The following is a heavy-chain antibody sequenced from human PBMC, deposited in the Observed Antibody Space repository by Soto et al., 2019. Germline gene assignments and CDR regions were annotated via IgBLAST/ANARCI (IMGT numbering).Heavy chain of an antibody. Sequence: PSETLSLTCAVYGGSFSDYYWSWIRQPPGRGMEWIGEINHSGSTNYNPSLKSRVIISVDTSKNQFSLQLRSVTAADTAVYYCARGRGQMSLYYYYAMDVWGQGTTVT. CDR3: ARGRGQMSLYYYYAMDV. V-gene: IGHV4-34*01. CDR1: GGSFSDYY. J-gene: IGHJ6*02. CDR2: INHSGST. D-gene: IGHD3-10*01.